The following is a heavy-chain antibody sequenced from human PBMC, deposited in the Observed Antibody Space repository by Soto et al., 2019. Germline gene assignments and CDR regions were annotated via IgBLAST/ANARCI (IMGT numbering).Heavy chain of an antibody. J-gene: IGHJ6*02. CDR3: ARGGAYYDFWSGYSTHYGMDV. CDR1: GFTFSDHY. Sequence: PGGSLRLSCAASGFTFSDHYMDWVRQAPGKGLEWVGRTRNKANSYTTEYAASVKGRFTISRDDSKNSLYLQMNSLKTEDTAVYYCARGGAYYDFWSGYSTHYGMDVWGQGTTVTVSS. D-gene: IGHD3-3*01. V-gene: IGHV3-72*01. CDR2: TRNKANSYTT.